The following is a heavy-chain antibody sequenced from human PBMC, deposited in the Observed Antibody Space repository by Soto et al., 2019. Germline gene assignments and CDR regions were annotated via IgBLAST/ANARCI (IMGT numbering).Heavy chain of an antibody. J-gene: IGHJ4*02. Sequence: PGESLKISCKGSGYSFTSYWIGWVRQMPGKGLEWMGIIYPGDSDTRYSPSFQGQVTISADKSISTAYLQWSSLKASDTAMYYCARPLSLLDTAMDPTAYWGQGTLVTVSS. V-gene: IGHV5-51*01. CDR2: IYPGDSDT. CDR1: GYSFTSYW. CDR3: ARPLSLLDTAMDPTAY. D-gene: IGHD5-18*01.